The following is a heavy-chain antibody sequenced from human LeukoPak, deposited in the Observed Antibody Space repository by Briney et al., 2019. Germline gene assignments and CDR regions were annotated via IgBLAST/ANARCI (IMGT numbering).Heavy chain of an antibody. J-gene: IGHJ5*02. CDR1: GFTFSDYY. CDR3: VRVGWGYNQGGGFDP. CDR2: ISSSGGTI. D-gene: IGHD5-18*01. Sequence: GGSLRLSCAASGFTFSDYYMNWIRQAPGKGLEWVSYISSSGGTIYYADSVKGRFTISRDNAKNSLYLQMNSLRAEDTAVYYCVRVGWGYNQGGGFDPWGQGTLVTVSS. V-gene: IGHV3-11*04.